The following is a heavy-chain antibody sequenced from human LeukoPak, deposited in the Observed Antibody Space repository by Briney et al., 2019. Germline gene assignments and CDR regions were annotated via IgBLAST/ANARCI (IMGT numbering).Heavy chain of an antibody. CDR1: GGSISSSSYY. V-gene: IGHV4-39*07. D-gene: IGHD2-15*01. Sequence: SETLSLICTVSGGSISSSSYYWGWIRQPPGKGLEWIGTIYSGTTYYNPSLKSRVTISIDTSKNQFSLKLSSVTAADTAVYYCARNFPGVGCSGGSCYDYWGQGTLVTVSS. CDR3: ARNFPGVGCSGGSCYDY. J-gene: IGHJ4*02. CDR2: IYSGTT.